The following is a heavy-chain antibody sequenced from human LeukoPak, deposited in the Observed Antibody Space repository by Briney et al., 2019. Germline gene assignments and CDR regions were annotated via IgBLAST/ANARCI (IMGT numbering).Heavy chain of an antibody. V-gene: IGHV5-51*01. J-gene: IGHJ4*02. D-gene: IGHD3-22*01. CDR3: ARTIAFYYDSSSYMDF. Sequence: GGSLKISCKGSGYSFNNHWIGWMRPMPGKGLEWMGIFHPGDSETRYSPSFQGQVTMSADQSITTAYLQWNSLKASDTAMYFCARTIAFYYDSSSYMDFWGQGTLVTVSS. CDR1: GYSFNNHW. CDR2: FHPGDSET.